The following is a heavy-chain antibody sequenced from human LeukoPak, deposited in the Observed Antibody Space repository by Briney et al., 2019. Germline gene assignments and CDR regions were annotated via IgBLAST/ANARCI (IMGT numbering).Heavy chain of an antibody. Sequence: PSETLSLTCAVSGGSITSGDSSWTWVRQPPGKGLEWIGDISHSGSTYYNPSLKSRVTISIDRSKNQFSLRLSSVTAADTAVYYCVRRMITFGGVIDYYFDSWGQGTLVTVSS. V-gene: IGHV4-30-2*01. D-gene: IGHD3-16*02. J-gene: IGHJ4*02. CDR2: ISHSGST. CDR1: GGSITSGDSS. CDR3: VRRMITFGGVIDYYFDS.